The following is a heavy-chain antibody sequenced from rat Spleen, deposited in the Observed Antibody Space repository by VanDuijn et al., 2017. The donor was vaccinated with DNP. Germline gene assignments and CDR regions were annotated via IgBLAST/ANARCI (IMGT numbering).Heavy chain of an antibody. CDR2: INSAGST. Sequence: EVQLQESGPGLVKPSQSLSLTCSVTGYSITSSYRWNWIREFPGNKLEWMGYINSAGSTNYNPSLTSRISITRDTSKNQFFLQLNSVTTEDTATYYCARWTYYFDYWGQGVMVTVSS. CDR3: ARWTYYFDY. CDR1: GYSITSSYR. J-gene: IGHJ2*01. V-gene: IGHV3-3*01.